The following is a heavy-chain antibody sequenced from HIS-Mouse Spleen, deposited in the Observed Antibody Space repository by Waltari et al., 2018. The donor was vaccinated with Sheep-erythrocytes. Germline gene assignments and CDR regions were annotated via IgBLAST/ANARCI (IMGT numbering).Heavy chain of an antibody. J-gene: IGHJ4*02. CDR2: SYYSGST. Sequence: QLQLQESGPGLVKPSETLSLTCTVSGGSISSSSYYWGWIRQPPGKGREGIGSSYYSGSTNYNPSLKGQVTISVDTSKNQFSLKLSSVTAADTAVYYCARYYDYVWGSFDYWGQGTLVTVSS. D-gene: IGHD3-16*01. CDR3: ARYYDYVWGSFDY. CDR1: GGSISSSSYY. V-gene: IGHV4-39*07.